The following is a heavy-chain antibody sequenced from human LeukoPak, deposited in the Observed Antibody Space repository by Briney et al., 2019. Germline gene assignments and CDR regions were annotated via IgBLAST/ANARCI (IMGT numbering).Heavy chain of an antibody. CDR1: GITFSSYA. Sequence: GGSLRLSCAASGITFSSYAMSWVRQAPGKGLEWVSTIVGRGGITYYADSVKGRFTISRDNSKNTLYLQLNSLRAEDTAVYYCARHVVAVGFDYWGQGTLVTVSS. J-gene: IGHJ4*02. D-gene: IGHD3-22*01. V-gene: IGHV3-23*01. CDR3: ARHVVAVGFDY. CDR2: IVGRGGIT.